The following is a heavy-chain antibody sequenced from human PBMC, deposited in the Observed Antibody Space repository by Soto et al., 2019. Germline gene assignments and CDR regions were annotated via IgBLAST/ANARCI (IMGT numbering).Heavy chain of an antibody. CDR2: INPNSGGT. CDR3: ARVTQHRDYDFWSGYYTGVYYFDY. Sequence: GASVKVSCKASGYTFTGYYMHWVRQAPGQGLEWMGWINPNSGGTNYAQKFQGWVTMTRDTSISTAYMELSRLRSDDTAVYYFARVTQHRDYDFWSGYYTGVYYFDYWGQGTLVTVSS. D-gene: IGHD3-3*01. J-gene: IGHJ4*02. V-gene: IGHV1-2*04. CDR1: GYTFTGYY.